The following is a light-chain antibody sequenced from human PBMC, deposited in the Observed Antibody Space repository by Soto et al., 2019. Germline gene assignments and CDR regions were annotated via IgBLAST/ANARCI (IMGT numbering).Light chain of an antibody. CDR2: GAS. V-gene: IGKV3-15*01. Sequence: IVLTPSPGTLSLSPGERATPSCRASQSISSSYLAWYQQKPGQAPRLLIYGASTRATGIPARFSGSGSGTEFTLTISSLQSEDFAVYYCQQYNDWPRRLTFGGGTKVDI. CDR1: QSISSSY. J-gene: IGKJ4*01. CDR3: QQYNDWPRRLT.